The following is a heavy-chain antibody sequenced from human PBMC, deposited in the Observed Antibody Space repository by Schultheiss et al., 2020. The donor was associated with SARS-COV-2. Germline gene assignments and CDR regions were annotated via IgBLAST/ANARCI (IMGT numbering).Heavy chain of an antibody. CDR2: ISGSGGST. J-gene: IGHJ4*02. Sequence: GGSLRLSCAASGFTFSSYAMSWVRQAPGKGLEWVSAISGSGGSTYYADSVKGRFTISRDNSKNTLYLQMNSLRAEDTAVYYCTRDIDSHYFDYWGQGTLVTVSS. D-gene: IGHD1-26*01. CDR3: TRDIDSHYFDY. V-gene: IGHV3-23*01. CDR1: GFTFSSYA.